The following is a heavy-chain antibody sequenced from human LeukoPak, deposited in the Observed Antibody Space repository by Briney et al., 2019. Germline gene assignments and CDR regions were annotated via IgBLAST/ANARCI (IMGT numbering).Heavy chain of an antibody. CDR3: ASAYDSSGFDP. CDR1: GFTFSSYS. J-gene: IGHJ5*02. Sequence: PGGSLRLSCAASGFTFSSYSMNWVRQAPGKGLEWVSSISSSSSYIYYADSVKGRFTVSRDNAKNSLYLQMYSLRAEDTAVYYCASAYDSSGFDPWGQGTLVTVSS. D-gene: IGHD3-22*01. V-gene: IGHV3-21*01. CDR2: ISSSSSYI.